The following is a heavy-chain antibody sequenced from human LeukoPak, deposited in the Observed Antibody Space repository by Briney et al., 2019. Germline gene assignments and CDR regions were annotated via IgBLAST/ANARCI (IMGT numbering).Heavy chain of an antibody. V-gene: IGHV4-4*02. D-gene: IGHD3-22*01. CDR3: ARAAAQYYYDSSGYAFDI. Sequence: PSETLSLTCGVSGGSISDTNWWTWFRQPPGKGLEWIGEVNLQGSTNYNPSLKSRVAISVDKSENHISLKLTSVTAADTAVYYCARAAAQYYYDSSGYAFDIWGQGTMVTVSS. CDR1: GGSISDTNW. CDR2: VNLQGST. J-gene: IGHJ3*02.